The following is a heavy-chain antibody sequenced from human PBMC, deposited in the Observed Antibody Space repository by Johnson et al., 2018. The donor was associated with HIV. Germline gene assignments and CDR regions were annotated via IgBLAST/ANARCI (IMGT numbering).Heavy chain of an antibody. CDR3: ARVSLAYSYGYDAFDI. CDR2: ISGSGGST. V-gene: IGHV3-23*01. J-gene: IGHJ3*02. Sequence: KGLEWVSAISGSGGSTYYADSVKGRFTISRDNSKNTLYLQMNSLRTEDTAVYYCARVSLAYSYGYDAFDIWGQGTMVTVSS. D-gene: IGHD5-18*01.